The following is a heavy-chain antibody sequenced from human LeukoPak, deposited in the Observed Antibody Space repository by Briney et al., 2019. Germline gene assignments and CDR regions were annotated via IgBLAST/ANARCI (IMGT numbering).Heavy chain of an antibody. CDR2: IYYSGST. V-gene: IGHV4-59*01. D-gene: IGHD4-23*01. J-gene: IGHJ4*02. CDR3: ARDYGGKFDY. Sequence: SETLSLTCTVSGGSISTYYWSWIRQPPGKGREWIGYIYYSGSTKYNPSLKSRVTLSVDMSRNHFSLKLSSVTAADTAVYYCARDYGGKFDYWGRGTLVTVSS. CDR1: GGSISTYY.